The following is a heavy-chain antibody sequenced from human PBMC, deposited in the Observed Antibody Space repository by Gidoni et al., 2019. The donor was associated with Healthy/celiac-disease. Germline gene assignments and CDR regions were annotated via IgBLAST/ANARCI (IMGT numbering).Heavy chain of an antibody. V-gene: IGHV3-23*01. Sequence: EVQLLESGGGLVQPGGSLRLSCAASGFTFSSYAMRWVRQAPGKGLELVSAISGSGGSTYYADSVKGRFTISRDNSKNTLYLQMNSLRAEDTAVYYCAKLAYYDFWSGYQLYWYFDLWGRGTLVTVSS. CDR3: AKLAYYDFWSGYQLYWYFDL. D-gene: IGHD3-3*01. CDR2: ISGSGGST. CDR1: GFTFSSYA. J-gene: IGHJ2*01.